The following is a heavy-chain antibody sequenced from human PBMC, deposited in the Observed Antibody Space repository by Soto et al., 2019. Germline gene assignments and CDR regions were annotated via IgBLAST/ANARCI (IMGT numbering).Heavy chain of an antibody. CDR1: GGTFSSYA. CDR2: IIPIYGTA. J-gene: IGHJ5*02. V-gene: IGHV1-69*13. Sequence: SVKVSCKASGGTFSSYAISWVRQAPGQGLEWMGGIIPIYGTANYAQKFQGRVTITADESTSTAYMELSSLRSDDTAVYYCARVVRGVGVVNFFGWFDPWGQGTPVTVSS. CDR3: ARVVRGVGVVNFFGWFDP. D-gene: IGHD3-3*01.